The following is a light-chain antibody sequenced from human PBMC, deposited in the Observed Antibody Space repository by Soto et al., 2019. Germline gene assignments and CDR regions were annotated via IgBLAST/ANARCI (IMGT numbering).Light chain of an antibody. CDR1: QSISKW. V-gene: IGKV1-5*01. CDR3: QQYSSYSAWT. J-gene: IGKJ1*01. CDR2: DAS. Sequence: DIQMTQSPSTLSASIGDRVSITCRASQSISKWLAWHQQKPGKAPKLLIYDASTLQSGAPPRFSGSGSGTEFTLTIRSLQPDDIATYYCQQYSSYSAWTFGEGTKV.